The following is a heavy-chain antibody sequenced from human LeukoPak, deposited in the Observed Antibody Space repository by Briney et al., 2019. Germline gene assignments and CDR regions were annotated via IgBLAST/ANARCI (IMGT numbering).Heavy chain of an antibody. CDR3: ARAPAEFALVITDYYFYMDV. CDR1: GFTFSSYT. V-gene: IGHV3-21*06. Sequence: GGSLRLSCAASGFTFSSYTMNWVRQAPGKGLEWVSSISSSGGYIYYADSVKGRFTISRDNAKNLLYLQMNSLRAEDTAVYYCARAPAEFALVITDYYFYMDVWGKGTTVTVSS. CDR2: ISSSGGYI. D-gene: IGHD3/OR15-3a*01. J-gene: IGHJ6*03.